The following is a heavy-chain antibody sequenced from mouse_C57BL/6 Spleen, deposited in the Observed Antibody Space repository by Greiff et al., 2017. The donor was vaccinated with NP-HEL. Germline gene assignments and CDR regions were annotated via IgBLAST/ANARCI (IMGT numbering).Heavy chain of an antibody. Sequence: VQLQQSGPGLVQPSQSLSITCTASGYSLTSYCVHWVRQSPGKGLEWLGVIWRGGSTAYYATFMSRLSITKDNSKSHVFFKMNSLQADDTAIYYCAKKGDYYGSSYEGAMDYWGQGTSVTVSS. CDR1: GYSLTSYC. D-gene: IGHD1-1*01. CDR3: AKKGDYYGSSYEGAMDY. J-gene: IGHJ4*01. V-gene: IGHV2-5*01. CDR2: IWRGGST.